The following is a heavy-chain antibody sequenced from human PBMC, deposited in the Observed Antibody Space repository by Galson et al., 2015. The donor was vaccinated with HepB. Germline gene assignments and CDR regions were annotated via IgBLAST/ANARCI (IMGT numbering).Heavy chain of an antibody. CDR1: GYSFTSYW. CDR2: IDPSDSYT. V-gene: IGHV5-10-1*01. CDR3: ARHLPYSGSYYGESGY. Sequence: QSGAEMKKPGESLRISCKGSGYSFTSYWISWVRQMPGKGLEWMGRIDPSDSYTNYSPSFQGHVTISADKSISTAYLQWSSLKASDTAMYYCARHLPYSGSYYGESGYWGQGTLVTVSS. D-gene: IGHD1-26*01. J-gene: IGHJ4*02.